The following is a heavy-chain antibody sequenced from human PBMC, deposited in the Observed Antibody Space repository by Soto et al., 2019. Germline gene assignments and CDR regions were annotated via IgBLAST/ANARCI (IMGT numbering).Heavy chain of an antibody. D-gene: IGHD3-16*01. CDR3: ARAVAPYLGTWFDP. J-gene: IGHJ5*02. Sequence: SETLSLTCAVSGGSISSGNSYSWSWIRQPPGKGLEWIGSISHTGSTSYNPSLKGRVTMSVDKSKNQFSLKLSSVTAADMAVYYCARAVAPYLGTWFDPWGQGTLVTVSS. CDR2: ISHTGST. CDR1: GGSISSGNSYS. V-gene: IGHV4-30-2*01.